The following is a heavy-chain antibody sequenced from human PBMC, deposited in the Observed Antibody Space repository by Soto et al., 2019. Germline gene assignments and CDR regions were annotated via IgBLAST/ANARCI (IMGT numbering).Heavy chain of an antibody. CDR2: IYWDDDK. Sequence: QITLKESGPTLVKPTQTLTLTCTFSGFSLSTSGVGVGWIRQPPGKALEWLALIYWDDDKRYSPSLKSRLTITKDTSKNQVVLTMTNMDPVDTATYYCEHDYGDYGDDAFDIWGQGTMVTVSS. CDR1: GFSLSTSGVG. J-gene: IGHJ3*02. V-gene: IGHV2-5*02. D-gene: IGHD4-17*01. CDR3: EHDYGDYGDDAFDI.